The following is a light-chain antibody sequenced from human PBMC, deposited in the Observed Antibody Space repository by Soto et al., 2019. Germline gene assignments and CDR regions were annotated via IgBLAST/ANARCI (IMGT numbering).Light chain of an antibody. CDR1: QSVSSSY. CDR2: DAS. Sequence: EIVLTQAPATLSLSPGERATLSCGAIQSVSSSYLARYQQKPCLAPRRLIYDASNRATGILDGFSGSGSVTDFSLTIGRLEPEEFAVYYCQQYGSSPFTFGPGTKVDIQ. J-gene: IGKJ3*01. V-gene: IGKV3D-20*01. CDR3: QQYGSSPFT.